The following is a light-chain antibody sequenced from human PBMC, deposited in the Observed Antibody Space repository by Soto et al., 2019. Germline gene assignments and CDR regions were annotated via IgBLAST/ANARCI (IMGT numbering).Light chain of an antibody. CDR2: AAS. Sequence: EIVMTQSPATLSVSPGERATLSCRASQSVSSNLAWYQQKPGQAPKLLIYAASTLQSGVPSRFSGNESGTDFTLTISSLQPEDFGTYYCQQSYSLPLTFGPGTKVDIK. CDR1: QSVSSN. J-gene: IGKJ3*01. V-gene: IGKV3-15*01. CDR3: QQSYSLPLT.